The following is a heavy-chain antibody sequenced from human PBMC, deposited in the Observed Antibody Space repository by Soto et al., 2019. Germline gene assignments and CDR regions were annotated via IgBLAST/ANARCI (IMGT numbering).Heavy chain of an antibody. D-gene: IGHD1-1*01. CDR2: IFYSGTT. CDR1: GDSITSPDYY. CDR3: ARDLWVEPELYYYGMDV. Sequence: SVTRSRTCTVAGDSITSPDYYWSWISHTPGKGLEWIGHIFYSGTTYYNQSLKSRLTISVDTSKNHFSLRLTSVTAADTAVYYCARDLWVEPELYYYGMDVWGQGTTVTASS. V-gene: IGHV4-30-4*01. J-gene: IGHJ6*02.